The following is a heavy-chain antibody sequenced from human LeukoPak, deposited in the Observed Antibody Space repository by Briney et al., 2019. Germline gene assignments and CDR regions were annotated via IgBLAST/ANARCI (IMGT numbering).Heavy chain of an antibody. CDR3: ARDRRG. CDR1: GFTFSSYG. Sequence: GGSLRLSCAASGFTFSSYGMHWVRQAPGKGLEWVAVISYDGSNKYYADSVKGRFTISRDNSKNTLYLQMNSLRAEDTAVYYCARDRRGWGQGTLVTVSS. CDR2: ISYDGSNK. J-gene: IGHJ4*02. D-gene: IGHD3-10*01. V-gene: IGHV3-30*03.